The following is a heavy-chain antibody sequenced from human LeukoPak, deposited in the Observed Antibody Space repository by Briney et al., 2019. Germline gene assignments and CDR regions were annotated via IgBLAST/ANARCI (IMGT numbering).Heavy chain of an antibody. V-gene: IGHV3-7*01. J-gene: IGHJ3*02. CDR2: IKQDGSEK. Sequence: GGSLRLSCAASGFTFSSYGMHWVRLAPGKGLEWVANIKQDGSEKYYVDSVRGRFSTSRDNSKNSLYLQMNSLRAEDTAVYYCARADSSGYYLVGAFDIWGQGTMVTVSS. CDR1: GFTFSSYG. CDR3: ARADSSGYYLVGAFDI. D-gene: IGHD3-22*01.